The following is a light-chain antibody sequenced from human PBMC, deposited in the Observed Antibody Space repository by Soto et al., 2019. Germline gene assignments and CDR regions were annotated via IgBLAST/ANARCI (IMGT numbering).Light chain of an antibody. CDR1: QSVSSY. CDR3: QQRSNLPLT. V-gene: IGKV3-11*01. J-gene: IGKJ4*01. Sequence: EMVLTQSPATLSLSPGERATLSGRASQSVSSYLAWYQQKPGQAPRLLIYDASNRATGIPARFSGSGSGTDFTLTISSLEPEDFAVYYCQQRSNLPLTFGGGTKVEIK. CDR2: DAS.